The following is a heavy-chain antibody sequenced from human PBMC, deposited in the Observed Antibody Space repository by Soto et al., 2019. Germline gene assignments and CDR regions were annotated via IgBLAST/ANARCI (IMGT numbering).Heavy chain of an antibody. CDR1: GGSISSGDYY. J-gene: IGHJ4*02. D-gene: IGHD2-2*01. CDR2: IYYSGST. Sequence: PSETLSLTCTVSGGSISSGDYYWSWIRQPPGKGLEWIGYIYYSGSTYYNPSLKSRVTISVDTSKNQFSLKLSSVTAADTAVYYCARGRLGYCSSTSCYEGEYYFDHWGQGTLVTVSS. V-gene: IGHV4-30-4*01. CDR3: ARGRLGYCSSTSCYEGEYYFDH.